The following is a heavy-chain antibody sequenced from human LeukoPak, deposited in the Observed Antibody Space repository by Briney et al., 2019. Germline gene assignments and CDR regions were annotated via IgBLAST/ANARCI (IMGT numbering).Heavy chain of an antibody. CDR1: GFTFSGYD. J-gene: IGHJ3*02. CDR2: IGIPGDT. V-gene: IGHV3-13*01. CDR3: VRAHVAAGLAFDI. D-gene: IGHD6-25*01. Sequence: PGGSLRLSCAASGFTFSGYDMHWVRQAPGKSLEWVSGIGIPGDTYYPGSVKGRFTISRENAKNSYYLQMNSLRVEDTAVHYCVRAHVAAGLAFDIWGQGTMVTVSS.